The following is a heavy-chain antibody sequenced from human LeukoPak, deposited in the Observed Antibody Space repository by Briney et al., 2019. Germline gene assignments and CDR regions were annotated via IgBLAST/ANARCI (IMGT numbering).Heavy chain of an antibody. D-gene: IGHD2-2*01. J-gene: IGHJ3*02. Sequence: PGGSLRLSCAASGFTFSIYAMSWVRQAPGTGLEWVSGISGGGSGTFYADSVKGRFTISRDNSKNTLYLQMNSLRAEDTAVYYCAAAYCSSTSCYGDAFDIWGQGTMVTVSS. V-gene: IGHV3-23*01. CDR1: GFTFSIYA. CDR3: AAAYCSSTSCYGDAFDI. CDR2: ISGGGSGT.